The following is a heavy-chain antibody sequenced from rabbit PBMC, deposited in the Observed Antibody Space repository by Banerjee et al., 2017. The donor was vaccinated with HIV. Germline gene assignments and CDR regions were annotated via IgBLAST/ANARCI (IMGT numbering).Heavy chain of an antibody. V-gene: IGHV1S40*01. CDR2: IYTGSSGST. J-gene: IGHJ4*01. CDR3: ARDLAGVIGWNFNL. D-gene: IGHD4-1*01. Sequence: QSLEESGGGLVQPEGSLTLTCTSSGFSFSNNYYMCWVRQAPGKGLEWIACIYTGSSGSTYYASWAKGRFTISKTSSTTVALQMTSLTAADTATYFCARDLAGVIGWNFNLWGPGTLVTVS. CDR1: GFSFSNNYY.